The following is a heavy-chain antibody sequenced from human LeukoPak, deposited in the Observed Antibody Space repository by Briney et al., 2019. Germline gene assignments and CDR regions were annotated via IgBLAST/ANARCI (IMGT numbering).Heavy chain of an antibody. V-gene: IGHV3-15*01. J-gene: IGHJ6*03. CDR3: TTESALEGFWSGNYYYMDV. CDR2: IKSKTDGGTT. CDR1: GFTFSNAW. Sequence: PGGSLRLSCAASGFTFSNAWMSWVRQAPGKGLEWVGRIKSKTDGGTTDYAAPVKGRFTISRDDSKNTLYLQMNSLETEDTAVYYCTTESALEGFWSGNYYYMDVWGKGTTVTVSS. D-gene: IGHD3-3*01.